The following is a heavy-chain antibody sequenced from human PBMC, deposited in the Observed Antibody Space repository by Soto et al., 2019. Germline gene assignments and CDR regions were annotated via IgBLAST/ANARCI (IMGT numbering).Heavy chain of an antibody. CDR3: ARAVKGYYDFWSGYSQYYYGMDV. CDR2: IYYSGST. D-gene: IGHD3-3*01. CDR1: GGSISSYY. V-gene: IGHV4-59*01. J-gene: IGHJ6*02. Sequence: TVSGGSISSYYWSWIRQPPGKGLEWIGYIYYSGSTNYNPSLKSRVTISVDTSKNQFSLKLSSVTAADTAVYYCARAVKGYYDFWSGYSQYYYGMDVWGQRTTVTVSS.